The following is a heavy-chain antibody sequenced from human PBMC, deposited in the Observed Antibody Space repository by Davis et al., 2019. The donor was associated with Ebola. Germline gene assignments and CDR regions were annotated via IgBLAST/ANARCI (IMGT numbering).Heavy chain of an antibody. Sequence: PSETLSLTCTVSGGSISSGGYYWSWIRQHPGKGLEWIGYIYYSGSTYYNPSLKSRVTISVDTSKNQFSLKLSSVTAADTAVYYCARDLIRPDSRTRPRDGYYYYYGMDVWGKGTTVTVSS. CDR1: GGSISSGGYY. CDR2: IYYSGST. V-gene: IGHV4-31*03. D-gene: IGHD6-13*01. CDR3: ARDLIRPDSRTRPRDGYYYYYGMDV. J-gene: IGHJ6*04.